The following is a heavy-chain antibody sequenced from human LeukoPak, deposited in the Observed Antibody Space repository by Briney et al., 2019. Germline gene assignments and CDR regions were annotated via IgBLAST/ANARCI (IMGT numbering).Heavy chain of an antibody. CDR1: GFTFSIYS. CDR2: ISSSSSDI. J-gene: IGHJ4*02. Sequence: GSLRLSCAASGFTFSIYSMNWVRQAPGKGLEWVSSISSSSSDIYYADSVKGRFTISRDNANAKNSLYLQMNSLRAEDTAVYYCAIERPYFDYWRQGTLVTVSS. CDR3: AIERPYFDY. V-gene: IGHV3-21*01.